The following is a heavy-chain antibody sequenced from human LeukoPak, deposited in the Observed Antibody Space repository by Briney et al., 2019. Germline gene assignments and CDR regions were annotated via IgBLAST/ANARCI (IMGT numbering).Heavy chain of an antibody. CDR1: GFTFASYA. V-gene: IGHV3-23*01. J-gene: IGHJ6*02. Sequence: GESLRLSCAASGFTFASYAMTWVPQAPGKGLEWFSAISGSGGRTYYADSVKGRFTISRDNYKNTLYLQMNSLRAEDTAVYYCARDSGIYDSSGYYGLSYYGMDVWGQGTTVTVSS. CDR3: ARDSGIYDSSGYYGLSYYGMDV. CDR2: ISGSGGRT. D-gene: IGHD3-22*01.